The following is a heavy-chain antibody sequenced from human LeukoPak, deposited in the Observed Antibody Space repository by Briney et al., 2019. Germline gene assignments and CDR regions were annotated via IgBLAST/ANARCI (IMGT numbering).Heavy chain of an antibody. Sequence: SETLSLTCTVSGGSISNYYWSWIRQPPGKGLEWIGHIYYSGATKYNPSLKSRITISVDTSKNQFSLTLSSVTAADTAVYYCARFGITVVRGGKYYFDYSGQGTLVTVSS. V-gene: IGHV4-59*08. J-gene: IGHJ4*02. CDR2: IYYSGAT. CDR1: GGSISNYY. D-gene: IGHD3-10*01. CDR3: ARFGITVVRGGKYYFDY.